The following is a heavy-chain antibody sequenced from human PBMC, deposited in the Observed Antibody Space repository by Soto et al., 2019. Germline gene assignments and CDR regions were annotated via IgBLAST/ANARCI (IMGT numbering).Heavy chain of an antibody. CDR2: IYHSGST. CDR3: PRSTLGYCSSTSCLGYYFDY. J-gene: IGHJ4*02. D-gene: IGHD2-2*01. Sequence: SETLSLTCAVSGGSISSSNWWSWVRQPPGKGLEWIGEIYHSGSTNYNPSLKSRVTISVDKSKNQFSLKLSSVTAAFTAVYCSPRSTLGYCSSTSCLGYYFDYWGQGTLVTVSS. V-gene: IGHV4-4*01. CDR1: GGSISSSNW.